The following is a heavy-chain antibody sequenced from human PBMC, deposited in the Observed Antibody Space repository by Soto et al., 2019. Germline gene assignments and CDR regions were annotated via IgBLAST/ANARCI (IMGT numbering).Heavy chain of an antibody. CDR2: IKHDGNEQ. J-gene: IGHJ4*01. CDR3: TRDDEVFFDS. Sequence: GGSLRLSCAASGFTFSRYWLSWVRQAPGKGLEWVANIKHDGNEQYYVDSVKGRFTISRDNAKNSLYLQMNSLRAEDAAVYYCTRDDEVFFDSWGQGTLVTVSS. V-gene: IGHV3-7*03. CDR1: GFTFSRYW.